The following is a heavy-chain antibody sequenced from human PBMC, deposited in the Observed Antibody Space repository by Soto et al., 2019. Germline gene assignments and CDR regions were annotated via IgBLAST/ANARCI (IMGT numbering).Heavy chain of an antibody. CDR1: GYTFTSYG. V-gene: IGHV1-18*01. CDR2: ISAYNGNT. Sequence: XSVKVSNQASGYTFTSYGIRWVRQAPGQGLEWMGWISAYNGNTNYAQKLQGRVTMTTDTSTSTAYMELRSLRSDDTAVYYCAREDSSGSRGGVDYWGQGTLVTVSS. CDR3: AREDSSGSRGGVDY. D-gene: IGHD3-22*01. J-gene: IGHJ4*02.